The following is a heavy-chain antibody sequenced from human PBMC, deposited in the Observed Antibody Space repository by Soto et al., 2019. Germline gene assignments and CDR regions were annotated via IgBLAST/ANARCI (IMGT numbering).Heavy chain of an antibody. CDR3: ARRTSTSGWRHYFDF. Sequence: GESLKTSCQVPGYSFANYWIGWVRQMPGEGLGWMGFFDPRDSNIRYSPSFQGQVTISADKSISTAYLQWSSLKASDTAIYYCARRTSTSGWRHYFDFWGQGALVTVSS. CDR2: FDPRDSNI. CDR1: GYSFANYW. V-gene: IGHV5-51*01. D-gene: IGHD6-19*01. J-gene: IGHJ4*02.